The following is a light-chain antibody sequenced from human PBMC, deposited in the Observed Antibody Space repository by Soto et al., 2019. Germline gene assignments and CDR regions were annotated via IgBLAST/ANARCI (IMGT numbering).Light chain of an antibody. CDR2: SNN. V-gene: IGLV1-36*01. CDR1: RSNIGDNA. Sequence: QSVVTQPPSVSEAPRQRVTISCSGSRSNIGDNAVSWYQQLPGKAPKLLIYSNNQRPSGVPDRFSGSKSGTSASLAVNGLQSEDEADYYCAAWDDSLNGPLFGGGTKVTVL. J-gene: IGLJ3*02. CDR3: AAWDDSLNGPL.